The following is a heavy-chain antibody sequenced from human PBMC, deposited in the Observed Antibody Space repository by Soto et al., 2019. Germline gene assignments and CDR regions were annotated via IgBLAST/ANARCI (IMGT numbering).Heavy chain of an antibody. D-gene: IGHD7-27*01. CDR2: IYKSATT. V-gene: IGHV4-30-4*01. Sequence: SETMSLTCSVSGDAISNLDYFWAWIRQPPGQALEYIGYIYKSATTYYNPSFESRVAISVDTSKSQFSLNVTSVTAADTAVYFCARGRYCLTGRCFPNWFDSWGQGALVTVSS. CDR3: ARGRYCLTGRCFPNWFDS. J-gene: IGHJ5*01. CDR1: GDAISNLDYF.